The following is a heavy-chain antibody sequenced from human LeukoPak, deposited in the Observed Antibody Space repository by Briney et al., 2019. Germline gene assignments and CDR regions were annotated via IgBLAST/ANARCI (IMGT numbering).Heavy chain of an antibody. Sequence: SETLSLTCTVSGDSISSYYWTWIRQPPGKGLEWIGYIYYSGSTNYNPSLKSRVTISVDTSKNQFSLKLNSVTAADTAVYYCARENNYFDYWGQGTLVTVSS. CDR1: GDSISSYY. J-gene: IGHJ4*02. CDR2: IYYSGST. CDR3: ARENNYFDY. V-gene: IGHV4-59*01.